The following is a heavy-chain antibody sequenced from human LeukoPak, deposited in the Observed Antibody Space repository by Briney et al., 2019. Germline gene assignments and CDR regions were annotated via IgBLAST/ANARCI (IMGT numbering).Heavy chain of an antibody. CDR3: ARDPNCSGGSCYALPYFDY. CDR2: INPNSGGT. D-gene: IGHD2-15*01. V-gene: IGHV1-2*02. J-gene: IGHJ4*02. Sequence: ASVKVSCKASGYTFTGYYMHWVRQAPGQGLEWMGWINPNSGGTNYAQKFQGRVTMTRDTSISTAYMELSRLRSDDTAVYYCARDPNCSGGSCYALPYFDYWGQGTLVTVSS. CDR1: GYTFTGYY.